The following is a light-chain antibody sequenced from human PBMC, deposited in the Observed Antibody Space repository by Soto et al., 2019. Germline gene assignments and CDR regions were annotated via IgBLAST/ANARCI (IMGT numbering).Light chain of an antibody. CDR2: ATS. Sequence: DIQMTQSPSSLSASVGDRISITCQASHDIRKYLNWYQQQPGKAPKLLIHATSNLHSGVPSRFSGGGSGTDFILTISSLQPEDSATYYCQEAYITWTFGQGTKVDIK. CDR1: HDIRKY. J-gene: IGKJ1*01. V-gene: IGKV1-39*01. CDR3: QEAYITWT.